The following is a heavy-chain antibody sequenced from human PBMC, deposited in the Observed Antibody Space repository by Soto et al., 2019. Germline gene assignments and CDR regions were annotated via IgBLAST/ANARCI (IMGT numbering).Heavy chain of an antibody. V-gene: IGHV3-53*01. CDR2: ISSGDDT. J-gene: IGHJ6*02. Sequence: PGGSLRLSCAASGFIVTSSYMSWVRQAPGKGLEWVSVISSGDDTYYADSMKGRFTISRDNSKNEVYLQMDNLRAEDTAVYHCARNSSPGGMDVWGQGTTVTVSS. CDR3: ARNSSPGGMDV. D-gene: IGHD6-13*01. CDR1: GFIVTSSY.